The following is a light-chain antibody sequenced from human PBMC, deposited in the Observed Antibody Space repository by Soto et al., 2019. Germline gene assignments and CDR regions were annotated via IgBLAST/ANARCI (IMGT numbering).Light chain of an antibody. CDR3: LQGTYCPTYT. J-gene: IGKJ2*01. CDR2: QVS. CDR1: QSLVHSDGKTY. V-gene: IGKV2-30*02. Sequence: DVVMTQSPLSLPVTLGQPASISCRSSQSLVHSDGKTYVNWFQQRPGQSPRRLIYQVSKRDSGVPARLRGSGSGTDLTLKISRLEAEDVGVYYSLQGTYCPTYTLGKQTKVEIK.